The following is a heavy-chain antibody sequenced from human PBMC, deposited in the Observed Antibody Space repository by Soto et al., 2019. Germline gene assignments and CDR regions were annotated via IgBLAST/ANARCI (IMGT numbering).Heavy chain of an antibody. Sequence: QVQLVQSGAEVKKPGSSVKVSCKASGGTFSNYPISWVRQAPGQGLEWMGAIIPIFATTNYAQKFQGRVTITADEYASTAYMELSGLTSADTALYYCARPRTVATTKGYDYWGQGTLVTVSS. V-gene: IGHV1-69*01. CDR3: ARPRTVATTKGYDY. CDR1: GGTFSNYP. J-gene: IGHJ4*02. D-gene: IGHD1-1*01. CDR2: IIPIFATT.